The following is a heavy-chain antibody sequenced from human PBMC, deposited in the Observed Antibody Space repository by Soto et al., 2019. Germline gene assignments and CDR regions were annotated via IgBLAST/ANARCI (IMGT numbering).Heavy chain of an antibody. CDR3: AKASRVRGYTYYFDC. D-gene: IGHD3-10*01. V-gene: IGHV3-30*18. Sequence: LRLSCAASGSTFSSYGMHWVRQAPGKGLEWVAVISYDGSNKYYADSVKGRFTISRDNSKNTLYLQMNSLRAEDTAVYYCAKASRVRGYTYYFDCRGQGPLVTVSS. CDR1: GSTFSSYG. J-gene: IGHJ4*02. CDR2: ISYDGSNK.